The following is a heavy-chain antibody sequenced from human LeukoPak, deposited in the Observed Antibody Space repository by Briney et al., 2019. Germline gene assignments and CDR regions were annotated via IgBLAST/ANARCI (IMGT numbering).Heavy chain of an antibody. J-gene: IGHJ6*03. CDR1: GFTFSSYS. D-gene: IGHD5-18*01. V-gene: IGHV3-48*01. CDR3: ARDSQLWLWGDYYYYYMDV. CDR2: ISSSSSTI. Sequence: GGSLTRSCAASGFTFSSYSMNWVRQAPGKGLDWVSYISSSSSTIYYADSVKGRFTISRDNAKNSLYLQMNSLRAEDTAVYYCARDSQLWLWGDYYYYYMDVWGKGTTVTVSS.